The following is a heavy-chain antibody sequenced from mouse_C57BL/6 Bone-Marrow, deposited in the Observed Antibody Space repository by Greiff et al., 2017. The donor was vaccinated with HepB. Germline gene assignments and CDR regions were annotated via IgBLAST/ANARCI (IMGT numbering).Heavy chain of an antibody. Sequence: QVQLQQSGAELVRPGASVKLSCKASGYTFTDYYITWVKQRPGQGLEWIARIYPGSGNTYYNEKFKGKATLTAEKSSSTAYMQISSLTSEDSAVYFCARPTMATTGGYYAMDYWGQGTSVTVSS. D-gene: IGHD2-9*01. CDR3: ARPTMATTGGYYAMDY. J-gene: IGHJ4*01. CDR1: GYTFTDYY. V-gene: IGHV1-76*01. CDR2: IYPGSGNT.